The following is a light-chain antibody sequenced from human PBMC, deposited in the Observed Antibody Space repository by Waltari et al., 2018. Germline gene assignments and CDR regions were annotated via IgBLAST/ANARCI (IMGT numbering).Light chain of an antibody. Sequence: DIQVTQSPSSLSAAIGDRVIISCRTSQNIKTYLNWYLQKPGKAPKLLIYAASTLLSGVPTRFSGSGSGTDFTLTISSVQVEDVATYFCQQSYSTPLYTTGQGTKIEIK. CDR3: QQSYSTPLYT. CDR2: AAS. CDR1: QNIKTY. V-gene: IGKV1-39*01. J-gene: IGKJ2*01.